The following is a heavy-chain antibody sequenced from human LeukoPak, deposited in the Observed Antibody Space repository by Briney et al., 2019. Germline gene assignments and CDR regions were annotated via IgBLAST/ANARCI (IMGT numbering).Heavy chain of an antibody. CDR2: ISYDGNNK. CDR3: ARAPRSEDDAFDI. V-gene: IGHV3-30*03. Sequence: GGSLRLSFEASGFTFSGFGMHWVRQAPGKGLEWVAVISYDGNNKYYAGSVKGRFTISRDNSKNTLYLQMNSLRAEDTAVYYCARAPRSEDDAFDIWGQGTMVTVSS. CDR1: GFTFSGFG. J-gene: IGHJ3*02.